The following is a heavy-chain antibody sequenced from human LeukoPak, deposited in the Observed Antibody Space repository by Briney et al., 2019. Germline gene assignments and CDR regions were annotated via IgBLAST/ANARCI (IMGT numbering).Heavy chain of an antibody. Sequence: GASVKVSCKASGYTFTGYYMHWVRQAPGQGLEWMGRINPNSGGTNYAQKFQGRVTMTRDTSISTAYMELSRLRSDDTAVYYCAKDVTYSSGWYYFDYWGQGTLVTVSS. CDR2: INPNSGGT. CDR3: AKDVTYSSGWYYFDY. CDR1: GYTFTGYY. D-gene: IGHD6-19*01. V-gene: IGHV1-2*06. J-gene: IGHJ4*02.